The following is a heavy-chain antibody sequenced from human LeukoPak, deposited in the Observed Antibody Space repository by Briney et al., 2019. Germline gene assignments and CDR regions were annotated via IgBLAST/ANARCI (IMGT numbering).Heavy chain of an antibody. CDR1: GFTFSSYA. CDR3: ARGGITMIVVVITPYYYGMDV. J-gene: IGHJ6*02. CDR2: ISYDGSNK. V-gene: IGHV3-30-3*01. Sequence: GGSLRLSCAASGFTFSSYAMHWVRQAPGKGLEWVAVISYDGSNKYYADSVKGRFTIFRDNSKNTLYLQMNSLRAEDTAVYYCARGGITMIVVVITPYYYGMDVWGQGTTVTVSS. D-gene: IGHD3-22*01.